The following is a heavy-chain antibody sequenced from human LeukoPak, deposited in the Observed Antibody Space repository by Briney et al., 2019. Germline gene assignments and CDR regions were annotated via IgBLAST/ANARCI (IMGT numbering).Heavy chain of an antibody. CDR2: ISWNSGSI. V-gene: IGHV3-9*01. D-gene: IGHD3-10*01. CDR3: ARDLYGSGSYGMDV. J-gene: IGHJ6*02. CDR1: GFTFDDYA. Sequence: PGRSLRLSCAASGFTFDDYAMHWVRQAPGKGLEWVSGISWNSGSIGYADSVKGRFTISRDNAKNSLYLQMNSLRAEDTAVYYCARDLYGSGSYGMDVWGQGTTVTVSS.